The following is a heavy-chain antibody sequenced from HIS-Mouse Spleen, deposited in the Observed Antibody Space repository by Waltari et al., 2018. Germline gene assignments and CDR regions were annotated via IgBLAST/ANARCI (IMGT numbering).Heavy chain of an antibody. CDR1: GYAISRVYY. Sequence: QVQLQESGPGLVKPSETLSLTCPVSGYAISRVYYWGWIRQPPGKGLEWIGSIYHSGSTYYNPSLKSRVTISVDTSKNQFSLKLSSVTAADTAVYYCARVKTWGQGTLVTVSS. CDR3: ARVKT. CDR2: IYHSGST. V-gene: IGHV4-38-2*02. J-gene: IGHJ5*02.